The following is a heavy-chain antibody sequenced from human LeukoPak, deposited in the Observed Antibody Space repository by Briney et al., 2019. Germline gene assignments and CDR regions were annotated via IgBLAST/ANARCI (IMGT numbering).Heavy chain of an antibody. CDR2: IVVGSGNT. Sequence: ASVKVSCKASGFTFTSSAMQWVRQARGQRLEWIGWIVVGSGNTNYAQKFQERVTITRDVSTSTAYMELSSLRSEDTAVYYCAAIPYYDYGGIYYFDYWGQGTLVTVSS. J-gene: IGHJ4*02. CDR3: AAIPYYDYGGIYYFDY. CDR1: GFTFTSSA. D-gene: IGHD4/OR15-4a*01. V-gene: IGHV1-58*02.